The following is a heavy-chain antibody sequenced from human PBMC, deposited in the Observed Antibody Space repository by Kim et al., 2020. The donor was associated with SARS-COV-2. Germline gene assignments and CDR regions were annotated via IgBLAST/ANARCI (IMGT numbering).Heavy chain of an antibody. J-gene: IGHJ4*02. D-gene: IGHD1-26*01. Sequence: SETLSLTCTVSGGSISSSSYYWGWIRQPPGKGLECIGSIYYSGSTYYNPSLKSRVTISVDTSKNQFSLKLSSVTAADTAVYYCASYHSGTYFSRADSWGQGTLVTVSS. CDR2: IYYSGST. CDR3: ASYHSGTYFSRADS. V-gene: IGHV4-39*01. CDR1: GGSISSSSYY.